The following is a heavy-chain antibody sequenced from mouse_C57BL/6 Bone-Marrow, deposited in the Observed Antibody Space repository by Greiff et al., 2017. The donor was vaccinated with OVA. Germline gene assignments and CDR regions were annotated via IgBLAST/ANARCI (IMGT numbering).Heavy chain of an antibody. V-gene: IGHV5-9-1*02. J-gene: IGHJ2*01. CDR3: TREGYYYGSSPFDY. CDR1: GFTFSSYA. CDR2: ISSGGDYI. Sequence: EVKLVESGEGLVKPGGSLKLSCAASGFTFSSYAMSWVRQTPEKRLEWVAYISSGGDYIYYADTVKGRFTISRDNARNTLYLQMSSLKSEDTAMYYCTREGYYYGSSPFDYWGQGTTLTVSS. D-gene: IGHD1-1*01.